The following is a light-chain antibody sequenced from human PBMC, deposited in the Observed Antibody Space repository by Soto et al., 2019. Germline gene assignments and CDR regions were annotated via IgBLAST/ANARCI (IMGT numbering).Light chain of an antibody. CDR3: QHYNSYSEA. Sequence: DIQMTQSPSTLSASVGDRVTIICRASQSISSWLAWYQQKPGKAPKLLIYKASTLKSGVPSRFSGSGSGTEFTLTISSLQPDDFATYYCQHYNSYSEAFGQGPKVDIK. V-gene: IGKV1-5*03. CDR1: QSISSW. CDR2: KAS. J-gene: IGKJ1*01.